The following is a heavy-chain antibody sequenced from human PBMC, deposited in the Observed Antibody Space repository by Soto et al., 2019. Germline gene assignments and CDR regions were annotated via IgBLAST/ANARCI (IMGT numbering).Heavy chain of an antibody. Sequence: QVQLVQSGAEVKKPGASVKVSCKASGYTFSSYFISWVRQAPGQGLEWMGWISAYNGNTNYAQNLQGRATMTTDTTTSTAAMALRSLRSDDTAVYYCARDLPPVDYWGQGTLVTVSS. J-gene: IGHJ4*02. V-gene: IGHV1-18*01. CDR1: GYTFSSYF. CDR2: ISAYNGNT. CDR3: ARDLPPVDY.